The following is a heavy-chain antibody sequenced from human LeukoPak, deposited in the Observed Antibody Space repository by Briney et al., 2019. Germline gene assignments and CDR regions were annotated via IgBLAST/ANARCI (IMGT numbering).Heavy chain of an antibody. V-gene: IGHV4-4*07. CDR3: ARDFQAEPSSWFNNWFDP. Sequence: MPSETLSLTCTVSGGSISSYYWSWIRQPAGKGLEWIGRIYTSGSTNYNPSLKSRVTMSVDTSKNQFSLKLSSVTAADTAVYYCARDFQAEPSSWFNNWFDPWGQGTLVTVSS. CDR1: GGSISSYY. CDR2: IYTSGST. D-gene: IGHD6-13*01. J-gene: IGHJ5*02.